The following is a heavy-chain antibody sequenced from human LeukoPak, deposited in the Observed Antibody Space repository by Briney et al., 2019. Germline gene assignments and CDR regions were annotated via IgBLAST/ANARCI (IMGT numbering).Heavy chain of an antibody. CDR1: GGSISSGDYY. J-gene: IGHJ5*02. Sequence: PSETLSLTCTVSGGSISSGDYYWSWIRQPPGKGLEWIGYTYYSGSTYYNPSLKSRVTISVDTSKNQFSLKLSSVTAADTAVYYCARRYCSSTSCYSLWFDPWGQGTLVTVSS. CDR3: ARRYCSSTSCYSLWFDP. V-gene: IGHV4-30-4*01. D-gene: IGHD2-2*01. CDR2: TYYSGST.